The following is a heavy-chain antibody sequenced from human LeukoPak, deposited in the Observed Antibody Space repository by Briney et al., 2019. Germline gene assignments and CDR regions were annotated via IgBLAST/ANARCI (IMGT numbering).Heavy chain of an antibody. CDR2: ISSSGSTI. CDR1: GFTFSDYY. V-gene: IGHV3-11*01. J-gene: IGHJ5*02. CDR3: ARVSIVVVPAAFQGFDP. Sequence: GGSLRLSCAASGFTFSDYYMSWIRQAPGKGLEWVSYISSSGSTIYYADSVKGRFTISRDNAKNSLYLQMNSLRAEDTAVYYCARVSIVVVPAAFQGFDPWGQGTLVTVSS. D-gene: IGHD2-2*01.